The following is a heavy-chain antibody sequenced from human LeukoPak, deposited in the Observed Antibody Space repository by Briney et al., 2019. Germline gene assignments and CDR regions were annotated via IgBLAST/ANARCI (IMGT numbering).Heavy chain of an antibody. CDR3: ARAVPRYCSSTSCYTTRYGAFDI. CDR2: IYYSGST. V-gene: IGHV4-59*01. CDR1: GGSISSYY. D-gene: IGHD2-2*02. J-gene: IGHJ3*02. Sequence: PSETLSLTCTVSGGSISSYYGSWIRQPPGKGLEWIGYIYYSGSTNYNPSLKTRATISVATSKSQFSLKLSSVTAADTAVYYCARAVPRYCSSTSCYTTRYGAFDIWGQGTMVTVSS.